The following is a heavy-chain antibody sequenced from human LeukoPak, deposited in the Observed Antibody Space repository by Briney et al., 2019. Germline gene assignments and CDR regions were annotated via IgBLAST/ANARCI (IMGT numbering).Heavy chain of an antibody. CDR1: GDSINSLDL. CDR3: ARVGSSWSNYYYYGMDV. D-gene: IGHD6-13*01. CDR2: MYLSGTT. Sequence: KTSETLSLTCTVSGDSINSLDLWSWVRQPPGKGLEWIGEMYLSGTTHSNPSVKSRVTISIDKSKNQFFLNLSSVTAADTAVYYCARVGSSWSNYYYYGMDVWGQGTTVTVSS. J-gene: IGHJ6*02. V-gene: IGHV4-4*02.